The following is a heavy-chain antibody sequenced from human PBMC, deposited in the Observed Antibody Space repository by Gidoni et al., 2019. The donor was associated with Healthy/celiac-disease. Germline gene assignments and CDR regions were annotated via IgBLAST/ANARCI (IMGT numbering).Heavy chain of an antibody. D-gene: IGHD3-22*01. CDR2: IYTSGST. CDR1: GGSISSYY. V-gene: IGHV4-4*07. J-gene: IGHJ6*02. CDR3: ARSEYYYDSSGYPQHYYGMDV. Sequence: QVQLQASGPGLVKPSATLSLTCTVSGGSISSYYWSWIRQPAGKGLEWIGRIYTSGSTNYNPSLKSRVTMSVDTSKNQFSLKLSSVTAADTAVYYCARSEYYYDSSGYPQHYYGMDVWGQGTTVTVSS.